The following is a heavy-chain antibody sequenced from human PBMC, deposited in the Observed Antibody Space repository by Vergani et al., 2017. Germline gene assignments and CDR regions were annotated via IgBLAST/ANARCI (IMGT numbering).Heavy chain of an antibody. CDR2: ISTSSTTI. CDR1: GFTFSSYS. D-gene: IGHD3-10*01. V-gene: IGHV3-48*01. J-gene: IGHJ6*03. CDR3: ARVQNGGYMDV. Sequence: EVQLVESGGNLVQPGGSLRLSCAASGFTFSSYSMNWVRQAPGKGLEWVSYISTSSTTIYYADSVKGRFTITRTNVKNSLYLQMNSLRAESTAVYYCARVQNGGYMDVWGKGTTVTVSS.